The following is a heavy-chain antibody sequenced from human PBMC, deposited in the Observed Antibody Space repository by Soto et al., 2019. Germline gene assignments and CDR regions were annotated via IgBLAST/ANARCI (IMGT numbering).Heavy chain of an antibody. CDR1: GFTFSSYS. D-gene: IGHD6-19*01. CDR3: ARDRRIAVAGDNYYYYGMDV. J-gene: IGHJ6*02. CDR2: IISSSSYI. Sequence: EVQLVESGGGLVKPGGSLRLSCAASGFTFSSYSMNWVRQAPGKGLEWVSSIISSSSYIYYADSVKGRFTISRDNAKNSLYLQMNSLRAEDTAVYYCARDRRIAVAGDNYYYYGMDVWGQGTTVTVSS. V-gene: IGHV3-21*01.